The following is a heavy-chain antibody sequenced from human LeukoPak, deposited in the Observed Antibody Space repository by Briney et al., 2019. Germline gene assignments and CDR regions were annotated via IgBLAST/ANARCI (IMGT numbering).Heavy chain of an antibody. CDR1: GFTFSSYS. CDR2: ISSSSSYI. V-gene: IGHV3-21*01. CDR3: ARTYDFGRGPPGDAFDN. Sequence: IPGGSLRLSCAASGFTFSSYSMNWVRQAPGKGLEWVSSISSSSSYIYYADSVKGRFTISRDNAKESVFLQMNGLRVDDTAVYYCARTYDFGRGPPGDAFDNWGQGTPVIVSS. D-gene: IGHD3-3*01. J-gene: IGHJ3*02.